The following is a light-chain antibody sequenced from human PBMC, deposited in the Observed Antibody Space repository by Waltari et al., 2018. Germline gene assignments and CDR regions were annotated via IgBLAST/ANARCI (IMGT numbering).Light chain of an antibody. Sequence: DIQMTQSPSTLSASVGDRVTITCRASQSISTSLAWYQQRPGKAPKLLIYKASTLENEVPSRFSGSGSGTEFTLTISSLQPDDFATYYCQQFDSYPVTFGQGTKEEIK. CDR3: QQFDSYPVT. CDR1: QSISTS. J-gene: IGKJ2*01. V-gene: IGKV1-5*03. CDR2: KAS.